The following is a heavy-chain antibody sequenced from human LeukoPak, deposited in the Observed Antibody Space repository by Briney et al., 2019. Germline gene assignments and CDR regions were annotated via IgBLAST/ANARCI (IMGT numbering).Heavy chain of an antibody. CDR1: GFTFSNYA. D-gene: IGHD5-18*01. J-gene: IGHJ4*02. V-gene: IGHV3-23*01. CDR2: ISGSGGST. CDR3: TKGTIWLPFDY. Sequence: GGSLRLSCAASGFTFSNYAMSWARQAPGKGLEWVSAISGSGGSTYYADSVKGRFTISRDNSKNTLYLKMNSLRAEDTAVYYCTKGTIWLPFDYWGQGTLVTVSS.